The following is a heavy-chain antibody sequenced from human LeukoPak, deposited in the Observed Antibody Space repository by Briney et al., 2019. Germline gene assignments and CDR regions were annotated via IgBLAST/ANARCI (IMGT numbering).Heavy chain of an antibody. J-gene: IGHJ4*02. CDR1: GGSISSSSYY. CDR3: ARGRHSYFDY. Sequence: SETLSHTCTVSGGSISSSSYYWGWIRQPPGEGLEWIGSIYYSGSTYYNPSLKSRVTISVDTSKNQFSLKLSSVTAADTAVYYCARGRHSYFDYWGQGTLVTVSS. CDR2: IYYSGST. V-gene: IGHV4-39*07.